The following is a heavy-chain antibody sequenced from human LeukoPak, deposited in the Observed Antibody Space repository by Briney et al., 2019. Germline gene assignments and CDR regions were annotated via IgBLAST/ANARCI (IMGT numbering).Heavy chain of an antibody. CDR2: INPSGGST. V-gene: IGHV1-46*01. D-gene: IGHD1-7*01. CDR3: ARGSDSWNLGYQLDY. CDR1: GYTFTGYY. J-gene: IGHJ4*02. Sequence: ASVKVSCKASGYTFTGYYMRWVRQAPGQGLEWMGIINPSGGSTSYAQKFQGRVTMTRDTSTSTVYMELSSLRSEDTAVYYCARGSDSWNLGYQLDYWGQGTLVTVSS.